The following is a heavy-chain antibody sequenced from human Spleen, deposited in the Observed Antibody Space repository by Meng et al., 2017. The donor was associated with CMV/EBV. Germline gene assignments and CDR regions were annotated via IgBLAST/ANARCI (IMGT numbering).Heavy chain of an antibody. D-gene: IGHD3-10*01. CDR3: ARAIGWFDP. J-gene: IGHJ5*02. CDR1: GGSFSGYY. Sequence: LSLPCAVYGGSFSGYYWSWIRQPPGKGLEWIGEINHSGSTNYNPSLKSRVTISVDTSKNQFSLKLSSVTAADTAVYYCARAIGWFDPWGQGTLVTVSS. V-gene: IGHV4-34*01. CDR2: INHSGST.